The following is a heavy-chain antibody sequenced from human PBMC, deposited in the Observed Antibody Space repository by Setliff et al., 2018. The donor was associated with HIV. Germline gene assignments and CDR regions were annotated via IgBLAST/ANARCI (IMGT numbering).Heavy chain of an antibody. J-gene: IGHJ4*02. CDR1: GITFSEYY. V-gene: IGHV3-11*04. Sequence: GGSLRLSRAASGITFSEYYMSWIRKAPGKGLEWVSYISSSGSSIYYADSVKGRFTISRDNSKNSLYLQMNSRRADDTAVYYWASGVRGVTFAYWGQGTLVTVSS. CDR3: ASGVRGVTFAY. CDR2: ISSSGSSI. D-gene: IGHD3-10*01.